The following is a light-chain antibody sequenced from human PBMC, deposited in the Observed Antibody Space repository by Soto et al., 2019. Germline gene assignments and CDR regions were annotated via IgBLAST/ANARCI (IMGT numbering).Light chain of an antibody. CDR3: NSYTSSRTYV. J-gene: IGLJ1*01. Sequence: QSALTQPASVSGSPGQSITISCTGTSSDVGGYNYFSWYQQHPGKAPKLMIYDVTNRPSGVSNRFSGSKSGNTASLTISGLQAEDEADYYCNSYTSSRTYVFGVGTKXTV. CDR1: SSDVGGYNY. CDR2: DVT. V-gene: IGLV2-14*01.